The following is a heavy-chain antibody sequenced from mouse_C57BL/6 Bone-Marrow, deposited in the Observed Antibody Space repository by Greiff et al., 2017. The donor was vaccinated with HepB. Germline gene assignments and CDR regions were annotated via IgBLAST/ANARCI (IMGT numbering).Heavy chain of an antibody. CDR3: ARAPFYYVYPYYAMDY. J-gene: IGHJ4*01. CDR1: GFTFSDYG. D-gene: IGHD2-2*01. CDR2: ISSGSSTI. Sequence: EVQLQESGGGLVKPGGSLKLSCAASGFTFSDYGMHWVRQAPEKGLEWVAYISSGSSTIYYADTVKGRFTISRDNAKNTLFLQMTSLRSEDTAMYYCARAPFYYVYPYYAMDYWGQGTSVTVSS. V-gene: IGHV5-17*01.